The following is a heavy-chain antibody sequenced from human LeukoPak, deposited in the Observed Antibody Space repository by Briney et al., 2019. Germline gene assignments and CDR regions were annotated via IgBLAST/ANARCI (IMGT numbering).Heavy chain of an antibody. J-gene: IGHJ6*02. CDR3: ARHVGGDYCSSTSCYIDYYYGMDV. CDR2: IYYSGST. Sequence: SETLSLTCTVSGGSISSYYWSWIRQPPGKGLEWIGYIYYSGSTNYNPSLKSRVTISVDTSKNQFSLKLSSVTAADTAVYYCARHVGGDYCSSTSCYIDYYYGMDVWGQGTTVTVSS. V-gene: IGHV4-59*08. CDR1: GGSISSYY. D-gene: IGHD2-2*02.